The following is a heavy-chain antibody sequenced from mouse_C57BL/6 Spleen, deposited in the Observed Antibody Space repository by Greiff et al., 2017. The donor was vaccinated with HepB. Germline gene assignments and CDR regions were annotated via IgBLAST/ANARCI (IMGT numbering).Heavy chain of an antibody. Sequence: VESGEGLVKPGGSLKLSCAASGFTFSSYAMSWVRQTPEKRLEWVAYISSGGDYIYYADTVKGRFTISRDNARNTLYLQMSSLKSEDTAMYYCTRADGYYWYFDVWGTGTTVTVSS. D-gene: IGHD2-3*01. V-gene: IGHV5-9-1*02. CDR3: TRADGYYWYFDV. CDR1: GFTFSSYA. CDR2: ISSGGDYI. J-gene: IGHJ1*03.